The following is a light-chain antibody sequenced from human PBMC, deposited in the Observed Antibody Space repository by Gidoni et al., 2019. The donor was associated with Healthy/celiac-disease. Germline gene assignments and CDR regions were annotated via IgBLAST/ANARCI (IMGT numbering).Light chain of an antibody. J-gene: IGKJ3*01. V-gene: IGKV3-11*01. CDR2: DTS. Sequence: ELVLTQSPATLSLSPGERATLSCRASQSVSRYLGWYQQKPGQAPRLLIYDTSIRASDIPDRFRGSGSGTDFTLTITNLEPEDFAIYYCQQRRSGEITFGPGTRVDLK. CDR3: QQRRSGEIT. CDR1: QSVSRY.